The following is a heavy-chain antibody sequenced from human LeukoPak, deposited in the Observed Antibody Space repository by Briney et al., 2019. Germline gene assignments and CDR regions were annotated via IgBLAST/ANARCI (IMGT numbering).Heavy chain of an antibody. CDR1: GFIFSNYA. Sequence: GGSLRLSCAASGFIFSNYAMTWVRQAPGKGLEWVSVIGGSGGSTYYADPVKGRFTISRDNSKNTLYLQMSSLRKEDTAVYYCVKSPSSSGYTPRFDYWGLGTLVTVSS. J-gene: IGHJ4*02. CDR2: IGGSGGST. D-gene: IGHD3-22*01. CDR3: VKSPSSSGYTPRFDY. V-gene: IGHV3-23*01.